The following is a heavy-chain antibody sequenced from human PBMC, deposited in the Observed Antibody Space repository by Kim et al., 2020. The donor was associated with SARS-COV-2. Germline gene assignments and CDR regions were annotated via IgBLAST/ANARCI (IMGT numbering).Heavy chain of an antibody. CDR1: GFIFSSYA. CDR3: AKDMSI. CDR2: IGGSGVNT. J-gene: IGHJ4*02. V-gene: IGHV3-23*01. D-gene: IGHD1-26*01. Sequence: GGSLRLSCVGSGFIFSSYAMSWVRQAPGKGVEWVSSIGGSGVNTYYADSVKGRFTISRDNSKNTLYLQMNSLRVEDTALYYCAKDMSIGGQGTLVTVSS.